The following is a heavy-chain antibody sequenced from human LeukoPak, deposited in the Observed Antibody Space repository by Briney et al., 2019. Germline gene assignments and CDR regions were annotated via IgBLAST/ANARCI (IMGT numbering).Heavy chain of an antibody. J-gene: IGHJ4*02. CDR3: AGSVPGDRSIDY. CDR2: ISYDGSNK. Sequence: GRSLRLSCAASGFTFSSYAMHWVRQAPGKGLEWVAVISYDGSNKYYADSVKGRFTISRDNSKNTLYLQMNSLRAEDTAVYYCAGSVPGDRSIDYWGQGTLVTVSS. V-gene: IGHV3-30-3*01. D-gene: IGHD7-27*01. CDR1: GFTFSSYA.